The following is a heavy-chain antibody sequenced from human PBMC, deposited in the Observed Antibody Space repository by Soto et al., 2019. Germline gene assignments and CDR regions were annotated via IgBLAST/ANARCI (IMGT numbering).Heavy chain of an antibody. D-gene: IGHD6-6*01. CDR2: ISPDGSAK. CDR1: GMTFSNYW. V-gene: IGHV3-7*01. Sequence: GGSLRLSCVASGMTFSNYWMNWVRQTPGKGLEWVANISPDGSAKAYVDSVKGRFTVSRDNAKNSFYLQMNSLRAEDTAVYYCARAKEYSSSYNYYYGMDVWGQGTTVTVSS. J-gene: IGHJ6*02. CDR3: ARAKEYSSSYNYYYGMDV.